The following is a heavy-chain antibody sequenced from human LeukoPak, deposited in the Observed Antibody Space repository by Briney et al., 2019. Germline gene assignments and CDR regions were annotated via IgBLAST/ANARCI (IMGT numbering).Heavy chain of an antibody. CDR2: IYYRGNT. Sequence: SQTLSLTCTVSGGSISSGNYYWSWIRQPPGKGLEWIGYIYYRGNTYYNPSPKSRVTLSVDTSKNQFSLKLTSVTAADTAVYYCARARFGELFYYYYGMDVWGKGTMVTVSS. D-gene: IGHD3-10*01. CDR3: ARARFGELFYYYYGMDV. J-gene: IGHJ6*04. CDR1: GGSISSGNYY. V-gene: IGHV4-30-4*01.